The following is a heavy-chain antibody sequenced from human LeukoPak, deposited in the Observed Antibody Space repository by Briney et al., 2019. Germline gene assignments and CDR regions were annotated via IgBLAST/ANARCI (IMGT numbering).Heavy chain of an antibody. J-gene: IGHJ6*03. V-gene: IGHV1-18*04. Sequence: ASVKVTCKASGFALYKYNIVWVRQAPGQGLEWVGWITAFNGNTNYGQKVQGRITMTTDTSTSTSYMELRNLRSDDTAVYYCARNTYGYKFSMDVWGKGTTVIISS. CDR1: GFALYKYN. CDR3: ARNTYGYKFSMDV. D-gene: IGHD5-18*01. CDR2: ITAFNGNT.